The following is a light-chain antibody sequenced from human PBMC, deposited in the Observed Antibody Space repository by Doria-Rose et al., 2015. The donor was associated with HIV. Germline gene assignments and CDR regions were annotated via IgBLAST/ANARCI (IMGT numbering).Light chain of an antibody. CDR1: QSLLYTSKNY. CDR2: CAS. CDR3: QQYYDTPS. V-gene: IGKV4-1*01. Sequence: DIRLTQSPESLGMSLGERATLNCKSNQSLLYTSKNYLAWYQQKPGQPPKLLIYCASTRQSGVPARFSGGGSGADFTLTISSLEAEDVAVHYCQQYYDTPSFGPGTTVDIK. J-gene: IGKJ3*01.